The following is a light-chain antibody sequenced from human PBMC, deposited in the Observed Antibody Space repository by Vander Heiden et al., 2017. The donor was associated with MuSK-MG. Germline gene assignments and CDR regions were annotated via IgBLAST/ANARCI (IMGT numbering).Light chain of an antibody. CDR1: SSNIGTNT. Sequence: QSVLTQPLSASGTPGQRVTISCSGSSSNIGTNTVNWYQHLPGTAPKLLIYRNNQRPSGVPDRFSGSKSGTSASLAISGLQSEDEADYYCAAWDDSLNGPVFAGGTKLTVL. CDR2: RNN. CDR3: AAWDDSLNGPV. J-gene: IGLJ2*01. V-gene: IGLV1-44*01.